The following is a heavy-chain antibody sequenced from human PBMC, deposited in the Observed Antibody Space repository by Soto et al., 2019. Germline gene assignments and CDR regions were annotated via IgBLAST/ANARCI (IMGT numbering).Heavy chain of an antibody. J-gene: IGHJ4*02. Sequence: ASVKVSCKASGYRFTGYYMLWVRQAPGQGLEWMGWINPNSGGTNYAQKFQGWVTMTRDTSISTAYMELSRLRSDDTAVYYCARDLGVVVVAATPGFDYWGQGTLVTVSS. V-gene: IGHV1-2*04. CDR1: GYRFTGYY. D-gene: IGHD2-15*01. CDR2: INPNSGGT. CDR3: ARDLGVVVVAATPGFDY.